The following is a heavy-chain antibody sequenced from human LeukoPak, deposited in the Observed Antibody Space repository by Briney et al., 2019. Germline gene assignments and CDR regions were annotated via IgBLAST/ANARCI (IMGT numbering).Heavy chain of an antibody. CDR2: ISHDGTKK. D-gene: IGHD3-16*01. V-gene: IGHV3-30*18. CDR1: GNTFSTYG. J-gene: IGHJ6*02. Sequence: TGTSPRLSCVASGNTFSTYGMHRVRQSPGKGQEWVADISHDGTKKYYGDSVKGRFTISRDNSKNTLYLQMDSLGAEDTAVYYCAKDNLIGGSDYYYGMDVWGQGTTVTVSS. CDR3: AKDNLIGGSDYYYGMDV.